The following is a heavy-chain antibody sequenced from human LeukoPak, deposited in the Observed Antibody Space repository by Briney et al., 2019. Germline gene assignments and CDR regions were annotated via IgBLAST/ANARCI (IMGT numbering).Heavy chain of an antibody. J-gene: IGHJ3*02. CDR3: ARDFKPRPYDESSDYRPDAFDI. CDR1: GFNFRAYW. D-gene: IGHD3-22*01. V-gene: IGHV3-7*01. Sequence: PGGSLRLSCTTSGFNFRAYWMGWVRQAPGKGLEWVANIHQHGSKENYVDSVKGRFTISRDNAKNSLYLQMNGLRAEDTAPYYCARDFKPRPYDESSDYRPDAFDIWGQGTRVTVSS. CDR2: IHQHGSKE.